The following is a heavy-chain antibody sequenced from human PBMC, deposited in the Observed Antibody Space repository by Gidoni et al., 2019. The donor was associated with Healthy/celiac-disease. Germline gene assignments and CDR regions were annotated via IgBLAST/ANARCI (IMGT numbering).Heavy chain of an antibody. J-gene: IGHJ4*02. CDR2: ISGSGGST. CDR3: AKDCATGTTTLYYFDY. CDR1: GFTFSGYA. V-gene: IGHV3-23*01. Sequence: EVQLLESGGGLVQPGGSLRLSCAASGFTFSGYAMSWVRQAPGKGLEWVSAISGSGGSTYYADSVKGRFTISRDNSKNTLYLQMNSLRAEDTAVYYCAKDCATGTTTLYYFDYWGQGTLVTVSS. D-gene: IGHD1-1*01.